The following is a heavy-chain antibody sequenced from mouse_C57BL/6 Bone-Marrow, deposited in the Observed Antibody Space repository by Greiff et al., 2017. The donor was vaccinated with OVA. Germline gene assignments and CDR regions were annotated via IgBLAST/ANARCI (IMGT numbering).Heavy chain of an antibody. CDR1: GFNIKNPY. J-gene: IGHJ2*01. V-gene: IGHV14-3*01. D-gene: IGHD1-1*01. CDR2: IDPANGNT. Sequence: VQLQQSVAELVRPGASVKLSCTASGFNIKNPYMHWVKQRPEQGLEWIGRIDPANGNTKYAPKFQGKATITADTSSNTAYLQLSSLTSEDTAIYYCARPHGSSYFDYWGQGTTLTVSS. CDR3: ARPHGSSYFDY.